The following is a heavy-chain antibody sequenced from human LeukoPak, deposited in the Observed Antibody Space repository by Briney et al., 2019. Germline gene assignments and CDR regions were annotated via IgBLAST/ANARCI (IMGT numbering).Heavy chain of an antibody. CDR2: IIPIFGTA. CDR1: GYTFTGYY. J-gene: IGHJ4*02. CDR3: ATSGYYDSSGYCDY. V-gene: IGHV1-69*06. Sequence: ASVKVSCKASGYTFTGYYMHWVRQAPGQGLEWMGGIIPIFGTANYAQKFQGRVTITADKSTSTAYMELSSLRSEDTAVYYCATSGYYDSSGYCDYWGQGTLVTVSS. D-gene: IGHD3-22*01.